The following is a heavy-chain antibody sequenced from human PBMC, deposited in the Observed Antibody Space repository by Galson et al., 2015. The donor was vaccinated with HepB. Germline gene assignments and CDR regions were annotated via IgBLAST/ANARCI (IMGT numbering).Heavy chain of an antibody. CDR2: VYYTGNT. CDR3: ARSGNWNYAYYFDY. Sequence: SETLSLTCTVSGGSVSSSEYYWAWLRQPPGKGLEWVGNVYYTGNTYLSASLNSRVTISVDTSKNQFSLKLSSVTAADTAVYYCARSGNWNYAYYFDYWGQGTLVSVSS. J-gene: IGHJ4*02. D-gene: IGHD1-7*01. V-gene: IGHV4-39*07. CDR1: GGSVSSSEYY.